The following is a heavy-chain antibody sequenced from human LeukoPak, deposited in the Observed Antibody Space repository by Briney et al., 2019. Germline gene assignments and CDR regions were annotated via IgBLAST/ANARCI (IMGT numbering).Heavy chain of an antibody. CDR1: GFSLSTNRVA. D-gene: IGHD6-25*01. J-gene: IGHJ3*02. V-gene: IGHV2-5*02. CDR2: IYWDDDR. CDR3: ARTYSSGSYRYDTFDI. Sequence: SGPTLVNPTQTLTLTCTFSGFSLSTNRVAVGWIRQPPGKSLEWLALIYWDDDRRYSPSLKSRLTITKDTSKNQVVLTMTNMDPVDAATYYCARTYSSGSYRYDTFDIWGQGTMVTVSS.